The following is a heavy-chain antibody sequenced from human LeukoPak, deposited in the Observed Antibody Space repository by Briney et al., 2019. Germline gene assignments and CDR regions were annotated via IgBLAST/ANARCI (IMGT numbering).Heavy chain of an antibody. D-gene: IGHD3-10*01. V-gene: IGHV1-69*13. CDR1: GGTFSSYA. CDR2: ILPFFGTA. J-gene: IGHJ6*04. Sequence: SVTVSCKASGGTFSSYAISWVRQAPGQGLEWKGGILPFFGTANYAQKFQGRVTITADESTSTAYMELSSLRSEDTAVYYCAGPHYYGSGSYPKDYYYGMDVWGKGTTVTVSS. CDR3: AGPHYYGSGSYPKDYYYGMDV.